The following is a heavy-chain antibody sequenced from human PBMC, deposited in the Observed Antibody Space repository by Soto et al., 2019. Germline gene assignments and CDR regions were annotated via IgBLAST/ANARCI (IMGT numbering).Heavy chain of an antibody. Sequence: PTLVNPTQTLTLTCTFSGFSLSTSGMRVSWIRQPPGKALEWLARIDWDDDKFYSTSLKTRLTISKDTSKNQVVHTMTNMDPVDTATYYCARMYDSSGYYDYWGQGTLVTVSS. V-gene: IGHV2-70*04. CDR3: ARMYDSSGYYDY. J-gene: IGHJ4*02. CDR1: GFSLSTSGMR. D-gene: IGHD3-22*01. CDR2: IDWDDDK.